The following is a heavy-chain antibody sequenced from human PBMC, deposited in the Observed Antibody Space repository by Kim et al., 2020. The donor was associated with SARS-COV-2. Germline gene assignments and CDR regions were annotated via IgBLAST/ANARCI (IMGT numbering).Heavy chain of an antibody. D-gene: IGHD2-15*01. Sequence: DGSSTGDADSVKGRFTISRDNAKNTVNLQMNSLRGDDTAVYYCVKGGAHWGQGSLVTVSS. CDR3: VKGGAH. J-gene: IGHJ4*02. V-gene: IGHV3-74*01. CDR2: DGSST.